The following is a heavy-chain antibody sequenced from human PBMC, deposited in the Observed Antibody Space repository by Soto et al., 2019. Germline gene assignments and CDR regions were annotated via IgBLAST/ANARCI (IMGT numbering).Heavy chain of an antibody. V-gene: IGHV4-30-2*01. Sequence: PSETLSLTCAVSGGSISSGGYSWSWIRQPPGKGLEWIGYIYHSGGTYYNPSLKSRVTISVDRSKNQFSLKLSSVTAADTAVYYCARALVGMSDYVFDYWGQGTLVTVSS. D-gene: IGHD4-17*01. J-gene: IGHJ4*02. CDR3: ARALVGMSDYVFDY. CDR2: IYHSGGT. CDR1: GGSISSGGYS.